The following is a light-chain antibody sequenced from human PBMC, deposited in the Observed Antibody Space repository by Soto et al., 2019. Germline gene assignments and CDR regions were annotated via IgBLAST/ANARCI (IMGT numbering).Light chain of an antibody. CDR2: GAS. J-gene: IGKJ3*01. CDR1: QSVSSSY. CDR3: QQYGSSPFT. Sequence: EIVLTQSPGTLSLSPGERATLSCRASQSVSSSYLAWYKQKPGQAPRLLIYGASSRATGIPDRFSGSGSGTDFTLTISRLEPEDFAVYYCQQYGSSPFTFGPGTKVHIK. V-gene: IGKV3-20*01.